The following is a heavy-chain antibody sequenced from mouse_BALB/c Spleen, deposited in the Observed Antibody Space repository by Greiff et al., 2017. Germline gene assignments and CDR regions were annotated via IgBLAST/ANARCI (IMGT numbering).Heavy chain of an antibody. D-gene: IGHD4-1*01. V-gene: IGHV5-6-5*01. Sequence: EVQRVESGGDLVKPGGSLKLSCAASGFTFSSYAMSWVRQTPETRLEWVASISSGGSTYYPDSVKGRFTISRDNARNILYLQMSSLRSEDTAMYYCARGDDWDVFAYWGQGTLVTVSA. CDR1: GFTFSSYA. CDR3: ARGDDWDVFAY. J-gene: IGHJ3*01. CDR2: ISSGGST.